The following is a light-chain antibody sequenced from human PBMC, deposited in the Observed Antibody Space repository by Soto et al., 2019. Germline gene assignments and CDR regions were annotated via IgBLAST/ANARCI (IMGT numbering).Light chain of an antibody. V-gene: IGKV3-20*01. CDR2: GAS. CDR3: QQYGSSPMYT. J-gene: IGKJ2*01. CDR1: QSVSSSY. Sequence: EIVLTQSPGTLSLSPGERATLSCRASQSVSSSYLAWYQQKPGQAPRLLIYGASSRATGIPARFSGSGSGTDFTLTISRLEPADFAVYYCQQYGSSPMYTFGQGTKLEIK.